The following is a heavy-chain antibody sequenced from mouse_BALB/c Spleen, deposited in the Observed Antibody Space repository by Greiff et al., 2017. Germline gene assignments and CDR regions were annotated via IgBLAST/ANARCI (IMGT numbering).Heavy chain of an antibody. V-gene: IGHV5-6-3*01. CDR2: INSNGGST. CDR1: GFTFSSYG. D-gene: IGHD1-1*01. Sequence: EVKLVESGGGLVKPGGSLKLSCAASGFTFSSYGMSWVRQTPDKRLELVATINSNGGSTYYPDSVKGRFTISRDNAKNTLYLQMSSLKSEDTAMYYCARGRDYYGSSFYWYFDVWGAGTTGTVSS. J-gene: IGHJ1*01. CDR3: ARGRDYYGSSFYWYFDV.